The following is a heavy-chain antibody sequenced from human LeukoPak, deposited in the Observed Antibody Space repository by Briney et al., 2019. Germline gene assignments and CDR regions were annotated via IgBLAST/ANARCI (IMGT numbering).Heavy chain of an antibody. CDR2: IYYSGST. CDR1: GGSISSGGYY. Sequence: PSETLSLTCTVSGGSISSGGYYWSWIRQHPGRGLEWIGYIYYSGSTYYNPSLKSRVTISVDTSKNQFSLKLSSVTAADTAVYYCAREQLACFDYWGQGTLVTVSS. CDR3: AREQLACFDY. V-gene: IGHV4-31*03. J-gene: IGHJ4*02. D-gene: IGHD6-13*01.